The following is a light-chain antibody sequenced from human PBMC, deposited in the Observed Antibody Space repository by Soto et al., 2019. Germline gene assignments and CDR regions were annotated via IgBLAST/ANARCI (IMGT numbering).Light chain of an antibody. CDR2: AAS. V-gene: IGKV1D-16*01. CDR1: QGISSW. Sequence: HMTQSASSVSASVGYTVTITCRASQGISSWLAWYQQKQGKAPKFLIYAASGLPSGVPSRFSGSGYGTEVNLTVSSLQTDDFATYYCHQYHNFPRTFGQGTKVDI. CDR3: HQYHNFPRT. J-gene: IGKJ1*01.